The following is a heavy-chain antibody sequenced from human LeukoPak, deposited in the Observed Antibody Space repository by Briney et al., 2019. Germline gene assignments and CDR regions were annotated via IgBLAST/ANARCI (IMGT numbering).Heavy chain of an antibody. CDR2: VSGSGGAT. Sequence: PGWSLRLSCAASGFTFSNYAMSWVRQAPGMGLEWLSYVSGSGGATYYAASVKGRFTISRDNSKNTVYLQMGSLRAEDTAVYYCAKNGGGTYKYYMDVWGNGTTVTVSS. CDR1: GFTFSNYA. CDR3: AKNGGGTYKYYMDV. D-gene: IGHD1-1*01. J-gene: IGHJ6*03. V-gene: IGHV3-23*01.